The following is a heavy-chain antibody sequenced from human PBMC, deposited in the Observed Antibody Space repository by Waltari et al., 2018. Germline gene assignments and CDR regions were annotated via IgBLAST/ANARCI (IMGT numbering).Heavy chain of an antibody. Sequence: QVQLVQSGAEVKKPGASVKVSCKASGYTFTSYDINWVRQATGQGLEWMGWMNPNRGNTGYAQKFQGRCTMTRNTSVSTAYMDLSSLRSEDTAVYYCARVGATTEQFDYWGQGTLVTVSS. CDR2: MNPNRGNT. J-gene: IGHJ4*02. D-gene: IGHD5-12*01. CDR1: GYTFTSYD. CDR3: ARVGATTEQFDY. V-gene: IGHV1-8*02.